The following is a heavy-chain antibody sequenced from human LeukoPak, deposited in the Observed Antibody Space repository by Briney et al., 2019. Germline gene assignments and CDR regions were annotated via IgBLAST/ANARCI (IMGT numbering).Heavy chain of an antibody. J-gene: IGHJ5*02. D-gene: IGHD1-26*01. Sequence: GGSVRLSCAASGVTFSSDYMSWVRQAPGKGLEWVSFIYSGGSTYYADSVMGRFTISRDNSKNTLYLQMNSLRAEDTAVYYCARAPRGATLAWGQGTLVTVSS. CDR1: GVTFSSDY. CDR2: IYSGGST. CDR3: ARAPRGATLA. V-gene: IGHV3-53*01.